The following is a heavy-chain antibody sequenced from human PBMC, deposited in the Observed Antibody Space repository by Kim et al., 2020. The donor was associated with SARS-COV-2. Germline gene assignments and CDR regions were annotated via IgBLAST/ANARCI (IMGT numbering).Heavy chain of an antibody. V-gene: IGHV4-59*01. D-gene: IGHD1-7*01. CDR1: GGSISNYY. CDR2: IYYSGST. CDR3: ARGGVDWNYFGRNHYFDY. Sequence: SETLSLTCTVSGGSISNYYWSWIRQPPGKGLEWIGYIYYSGSTNYNPSLKSRVTISVDTSKNQFSLKLSSVTAADTAVYYCARGGVDWNYFGRNHYFDYWGQGTLVTVSS. J-gene: IGHJ4*02.